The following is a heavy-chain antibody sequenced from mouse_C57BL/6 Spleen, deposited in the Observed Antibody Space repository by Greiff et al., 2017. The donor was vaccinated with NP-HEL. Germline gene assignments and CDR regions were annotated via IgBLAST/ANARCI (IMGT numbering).Heavy chain of an antibody. CDR2: IHPNSGST. CDR3: ARYTTVAY. J-gene: IGHJ3*01. V-gene: IGHV1-64*01. Sequence: VKLQESGAELVKPGASVKLSCKASGYTFTSYWMHWVKQRPGQGLEWIGMIHPNSGSTNYNEKFKSKATLTVDKSSSTAYMQLSSLTSEDSAVYYCARYTTVAYWGQGTLVTVSA. CDR1: GYTFTSYW. D-gene: IGHD1-1*01.